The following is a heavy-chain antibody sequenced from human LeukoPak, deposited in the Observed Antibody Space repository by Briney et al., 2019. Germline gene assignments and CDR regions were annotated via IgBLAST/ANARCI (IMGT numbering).Heavy chain of an antibody. Sequence: PSETLSLTCTVSGGSISSYYWSWIRQPPGKGLEWTGYIYYSGSTNYNPSLKSRVTISVDTSKNQFSLKLSSVTAADTAVYYCARVGDGYKDFDYWGQGTLVTVSS. V-gene: IGHV4-59*01. CDR3: ARVGDGYKDFDY. D-gene: IGHD5-24*01. J-gene: IGHJ4*02. CDR1: GGSISSYY. CDR2: IYYSGST.